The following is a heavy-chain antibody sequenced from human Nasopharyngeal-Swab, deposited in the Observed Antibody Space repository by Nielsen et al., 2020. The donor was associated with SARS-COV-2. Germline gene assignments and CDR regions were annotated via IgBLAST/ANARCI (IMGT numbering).Heavy chain of an antibody. CDR1: GFTFSSYG. Sequence: GESLKISCAASGFTFSSYGMHWVRQAPGKGLEWVAGIWDEGSNKYYADSVKGRFTISRDNSKNTLYLQMNSLRAEDTAVYYCARDGAPGDSGSYYGMDVWGQGTTVTVSS. D-gene: IGHD1-26*01. CDR3: ARDGAPGDSGSYYGMDV. V-gene: IGHV3-33*01. CDR2: IWDEGSNK. J-gene: IGHJ6*02.